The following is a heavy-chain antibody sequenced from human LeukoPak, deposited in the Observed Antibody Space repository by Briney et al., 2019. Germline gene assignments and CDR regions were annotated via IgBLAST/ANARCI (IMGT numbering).Heavy chain of an antibody. CDR1: GFTFSSYA. CDR2: IKEDGSQR. D-gene: IGHD4-11*01. V-gene: IGHV3-7*01. CDR3: ARDATTTVGWVYMDV. Sequence: GGSLRLSCAASGFTFSSYAMSWVRQAPGKGLEWVANIKEDGSQRFYADSVKGRFTISRDNAKNSVYLQMNSLRVEDTALYYCARDATTTVGWVYMDVWGKGTAVTIS. J-gene: IGHJ6*03.